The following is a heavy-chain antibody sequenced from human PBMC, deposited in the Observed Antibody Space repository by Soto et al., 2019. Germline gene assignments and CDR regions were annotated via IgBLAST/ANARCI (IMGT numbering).Heavy chain of an antibody. CDR3: ARDFGRS. CDR2: IYHSGST. V-gene: IGHV4-4*02. CDR1: GGSISSSNW. D-gene: IGHD3-10*01. J-gene: IGHJ5*02. Sequence: QVQLQESGPGLVKPSGTLSLTCAVSGGSISSSNWWSWVRQPPGKGLEWIGEIYHSGSTNYNPSLHPRSTIPVPKSTHQFSLKLSSVTAADTAVYYCARDFGRSWGQGTLVTVSS.